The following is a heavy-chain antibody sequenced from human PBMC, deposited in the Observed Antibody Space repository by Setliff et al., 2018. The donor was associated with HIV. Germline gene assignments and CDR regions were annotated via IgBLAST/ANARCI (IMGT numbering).Heavy chain of an antibody. J-gene: IGHJ4*02. D-gene: IGHD6-19*01. CDR2: INHSGST. Sequence: PSETLSLTCAVYGGSFSGYYWSWIRQPPGKGLEWIGEINHSGSTNYNPSLKSRVTISVDTSKNQFSLKLSSVTAADTAVYYCARVQQWLVRAIDYWGQGTLVTVSS. V-gene: IGHV4-34*01. CDR3: ARVQQWLVRAIDY. CDR1: GGSFSGYY.